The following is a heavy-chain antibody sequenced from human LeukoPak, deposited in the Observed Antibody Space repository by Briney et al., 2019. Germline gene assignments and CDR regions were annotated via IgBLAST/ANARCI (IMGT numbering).Heavy chain of an antibody. J-gene: IGHJ2*01. CDR3: TTWGSSGWGWYFDL. CDR1: GFRFPDAW. CDR2: IKSKSNAGTT. V-gene: IGHV3-15*07. Sequence: GGSLRLSCAASGFRFPDAWMNWVRQAPGQGLEWVGRIKSKSNAGTTDYGAPVKGRFTISRDDSNNTLYLQMDSLKTEDTAVYFCTTWGSSGWGWYFDLWGRGALVTVSP. D-gene: IGHD6-19*01.